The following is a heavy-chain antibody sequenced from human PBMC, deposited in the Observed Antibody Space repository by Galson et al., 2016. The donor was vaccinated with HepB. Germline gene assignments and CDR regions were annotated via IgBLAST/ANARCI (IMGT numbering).Heavy chain of an antibody. CDR3: AKDLHYEIARSSSDFWRGLARRQSAGDSDMDV. J-gene: IGHJ6*02. Sequence: SLRLSCAASGFSVYVMSWVRQAPGKGLKWVATFSGYDNSAFYADSVKGRFTIARDSSKKTLFLQMNSLRVDDTARYFCAKDLHYEIARSSSDFWRGLARRQSAGDSDMDVWGQGTTVIVSS. CDR1: GFSVYV. V-gene: IGHV3-23*01. D-gene: IGHD3-3*01. CDR2: FSGYDNSA.